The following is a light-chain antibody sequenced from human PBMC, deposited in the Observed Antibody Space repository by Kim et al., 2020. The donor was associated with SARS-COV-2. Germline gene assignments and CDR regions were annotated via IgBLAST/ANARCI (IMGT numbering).Light chain of an antibody. CDR3: QQYNNWPLYT. CDR2: GAS. Sequence: EIAMTQSPATLSVSPGERATLSCRASQSVSSNLAWYQQKPGQAPRLLIYGASTRATGIPARFSGSGSGTEFTLTISSLQSEEFAVYYCQQYNNWPLYTFGQGTKLEI. V-gene: IGKV3-15*01. CDR1: QSVSSN. J-gene: IGKJ2*01.